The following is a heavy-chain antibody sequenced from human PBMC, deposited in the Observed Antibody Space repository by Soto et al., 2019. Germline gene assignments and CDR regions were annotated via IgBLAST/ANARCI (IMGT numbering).Heavy chain of an antibody. CDR3: AREGGLSWFDP. Sequence: ATLSRTGTGCGGSMSSYCWSWIRQPPGKGLEWIGYIYYSGSTNYNPSLKSRVTISVDTSKNQFSLKPSSVTAADTAVYYCAREGGLSWFDPWGQGTLVTVSS. CDR1: GGSMSSYC. V-gene: IGHV4-59*01. J-gene: IGHJ5*02. CDR2: IYYSGST. D-gene: IGHD3-16*01.